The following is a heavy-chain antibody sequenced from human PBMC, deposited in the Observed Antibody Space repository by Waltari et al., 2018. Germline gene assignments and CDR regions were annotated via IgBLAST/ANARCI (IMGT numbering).Heavy chain of an antibody. J-gene: IGHJ4*02. CDR3: AKDLGTVVTAELDY. D-gene: IGHD2-15*01. Sequence: EVQLLESGGGLVQPGGSLRLSCAASGFTFSSCAMSWVRQAPGKGVEWVSAISGSGGSTYYADSVKGRFTISRENSKNTLYLQMNSLRAEDTAVYYCAKDLGTVVTAELDYWGQGTLVTVSS. CDR1: GFTFSSCA. CDR2: ISGSGGST. V-gene: IGHV3-23*01.